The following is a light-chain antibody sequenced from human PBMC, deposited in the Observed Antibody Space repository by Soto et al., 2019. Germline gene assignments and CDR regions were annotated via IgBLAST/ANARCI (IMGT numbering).Light chain of an antibody. CDR2: DVT. CDR3: SSYTSSNTFCV. J-gene: IGLJ1*01. V-gene: IGLV2-14*03. Sequence: QSALTQPASVSGSPGQSITISCSGVSSDIGDYNYVSWYQQRPGKTPNLIIYDVTNRPSGISNRFSGSKSGNTASLTISGLQAEDGADYYCSSYTSSNTFCVFGTGTKLTVL. CDR1: SSDIGDYNY.